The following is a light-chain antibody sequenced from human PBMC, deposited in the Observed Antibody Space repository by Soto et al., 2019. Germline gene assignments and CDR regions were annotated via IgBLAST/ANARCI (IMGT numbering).Light chain of an antibody. CDR3: QQLKSYPIT. CDR1: QDISGY. V-gene: IGKV1-9*01. Sequence: DIQFTQSPSFLSASVGDRVTITCRASQDISGYLAWYQQKPGKAPKVLIYGASTLQGGVPSRFSGSGSGTEFTLTINSLQPGDFAAYYCQQLKSYPITFGQGTRLEIK. CDR2: GAS. J-gene: IGKJ5*01.